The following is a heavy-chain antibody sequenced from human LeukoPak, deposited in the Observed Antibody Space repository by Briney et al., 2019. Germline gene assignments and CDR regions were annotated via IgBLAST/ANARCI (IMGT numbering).Heavy chain of an antibody. CDR1: GYTFTGYY. V-gene: IGHV1-2*02. Sequence: GASVKVSCKASGYTFTGYYLHWVRQAHGQGLEWMGRINPKSGATDYSQKFQGRVTMTRDKPIGTVYMELNRLRSDDTALYYCARGASLTYYYESSDYYCFDYWGQGTPVTVSS. J-gene: IGHJ4*02. D-gene: IGHD3-22*01. CDR2: INPKSGAT. CDR3: ARGASLTYYYESSDYYCFDY.